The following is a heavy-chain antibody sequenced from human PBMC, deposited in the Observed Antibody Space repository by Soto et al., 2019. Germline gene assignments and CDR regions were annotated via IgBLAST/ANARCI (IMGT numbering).Heavy chain of an antibody. CDR3: AREDYYDSSGYLAPDALDM. J-gene: IGHJ3*02. CDR2: ISSSISYI. V-gene: IGHV3-21*01. Sequence: PWGPPTLSRAASGFTFSSYSMNWVRQAPGKGLEWVSSISSSISYIYYADSVKGRFTISRDNAKNSLYLQMNSLRAEDTAVYYCAREDYYDSSGYLAPDALDMLGDGKMVSAS. CDR1: GFTFSSYS. D-gene: IGHD3-22*01.